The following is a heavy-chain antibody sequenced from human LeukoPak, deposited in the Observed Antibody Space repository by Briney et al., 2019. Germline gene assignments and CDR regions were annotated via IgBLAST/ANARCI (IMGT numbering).Heavy chain of an antibody. CDR2: ISSSGSTI. D-gene: IGHD5-24*01. CDR1: GFTFSSYE. V-gene: IGHV3-48*03. Sequence: GGSLRLSCAVSGFTFSSYEMNWVRQAPGKGLEWVSYISSSGSTIYYADSVKGRFTISRDDAKNSLYLQMNSLRVEDTAIYYCARDSQRWGNFDSWGQGTLVTVSS. J-gene: IGHJ4*02. CDR3: ARDSQRWGNFDS.